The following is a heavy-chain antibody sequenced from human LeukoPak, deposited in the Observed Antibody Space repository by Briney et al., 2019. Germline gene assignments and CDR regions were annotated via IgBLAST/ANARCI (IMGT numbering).Heavy chain of an antibody. CDR3: AKEGFDS. Sequence: GGSLRLSCVASGFTFNSYWMHWVRQAPGKGLEWVSSISNSGGSTYYADSVKGRFTISRDNSKNTLYLQMNSLRAEDTAVYYCAKEGFDSWGQGTLVTVSS. V-gene: IGHV3-23*01. CDR1: GFTFNSYW. J-gene: IGHJ4*02. CDR2: ISNSGGST.